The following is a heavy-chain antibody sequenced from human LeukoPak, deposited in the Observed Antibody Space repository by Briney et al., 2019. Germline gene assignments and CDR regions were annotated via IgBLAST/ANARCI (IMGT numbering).Heavy chain of an antibody. J-gene: IGHJ4*02. CDR2: IGESGSTR. Sequence: GGSLRLSCAASGFSFSSYEMNWVRQAPGKGLEWVSYIGESGSTRYYADSVKGRFTISRDNAKNSLYLQMNSLRAEDTAVYYCSRGRLFGDYWGQGALVTVSS. V-gene: IGHV3-48*03. D-gene: IGHD2-21*02. CDR3: SRGRLFGDY. CDR1: GFSFSSYE.